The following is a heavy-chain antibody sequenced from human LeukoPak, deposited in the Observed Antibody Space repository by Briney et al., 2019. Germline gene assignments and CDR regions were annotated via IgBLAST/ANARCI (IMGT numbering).Heavy chain of an antibody. J-gene: IGHJ3*01. CDR1: GFTFSSYS. D-gene: IGHD1-26*01. V-gene: IGHV3-48*01. CDR3: ARGARELLSHAFDF. Sequence: PGGSLRLSCAASGFTFSSYSMNWVRQAPGKGLEWVSYISSSSSTIYYADSVKGRFTISRDNAKNSLYLQMNSLRAEDTAVYYCARGARELLSHAFDFWGQGTMVTVSS. CDR2: ISSSSSTI.